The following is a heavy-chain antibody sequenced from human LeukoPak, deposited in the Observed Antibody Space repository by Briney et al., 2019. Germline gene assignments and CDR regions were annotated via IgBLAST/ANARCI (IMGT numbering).Heavy chain of an antibody. D-gene: IGHD2-15*01. CDR1: GGSISPFY. CDR2: IYYSGST. Sequence: PSETLSLTCTVSGGSISPFYWSWIRQPPGKGLEWIAYIYYSGSTRYNPSLKSRVAISVDTSNNQVSLKLSSVTAADTAVYYCARHGYCSGGSCYWDYWGQGTLVTVPS. J-gene: IGHJ4*02. V-gene: IGHV4-59*08. CDR3: ARHGYCSGGSCYWDY.